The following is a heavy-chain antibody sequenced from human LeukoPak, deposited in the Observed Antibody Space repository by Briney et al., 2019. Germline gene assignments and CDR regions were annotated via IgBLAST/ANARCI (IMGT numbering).Heavy chain of an antibody. CDR3: AIIAAAGFKDDY. CDR1: GLTFSSHW. V-gene: IGHV3-74*01. J-gene: IGHJ4*02. CDR2: ITNDGSST. D-gene: IGHD6-13*01. Sequence: GGSLRLSCAASGLTFSSHWMHWVRQAPGKGLVWVSRITNDGSSTTYANSVKGRFTISRDNSKNTLYLQMNSLRAEDTAVYYCAIIAAAGFKDDYWGQGTLVTVSS.